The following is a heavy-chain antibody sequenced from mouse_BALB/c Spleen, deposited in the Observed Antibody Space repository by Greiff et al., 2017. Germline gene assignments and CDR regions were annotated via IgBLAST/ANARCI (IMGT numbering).Heavy chain of an antibody. CDR2: IDPSDSET. CDR3: AKSTMITPYYAMDY. V-gene: IGHV1-69*02. D-gene: IGHD2-4*01. Sequence: QVQLLQPGAELVKPGAPVKLSCKASGYTFTSYWMNWVKQRPGRGLEWIGRIDPSDSETHYNQKFKDKATLTVDKSSSTAYIQLSSLTSEDSAVYYCAKSTMITPYYAMDYWGQGTSVTVSS. J-gene: IGHJ4*01. CDR1: GYTFTSYW.